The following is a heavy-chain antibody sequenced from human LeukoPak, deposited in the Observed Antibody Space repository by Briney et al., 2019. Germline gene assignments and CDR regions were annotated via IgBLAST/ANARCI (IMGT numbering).Heavy chain of an antibody. CDR3: AREELGYCSSSSCRDWFDP. CDR1: GYTFTGYY. D-gene: IGHD2-2*01. V-gene: IGHV1-2*02. CDR2: INPNSGGT. J-gene: IGHJ5*02. Sequence: GASVKVSCKASGYTFTGYYLHWVRQAPGQGLEWMGWINPNSGGTDYAQKFQGRVIMTRDTSISTAYMELSSLRSDDTAMYYCAREELGYCSSSSCRDWFDPWGQGTLVTVSS.